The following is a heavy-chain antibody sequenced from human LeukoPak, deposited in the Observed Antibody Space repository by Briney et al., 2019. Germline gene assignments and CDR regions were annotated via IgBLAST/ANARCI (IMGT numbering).Heavy chain of an antibody. CDR2: ISSSCSTI. Sequence: GGSLRLSCAASGFTFTNYAMSWVRQAPGKGLEGVSYISSSCSTIYYADSVKGRFTISRDNAKNSLYLQMNSLRAEDTAVYYCAELGITMIGGVWGKGTTVTISS. CDR1: GFTFTNYA. J-gene: IGHJ6*04. D-gene: IGHD3-10*02. CDR3: AELGITMIGGV. V-gene: IGHV3-48*04.